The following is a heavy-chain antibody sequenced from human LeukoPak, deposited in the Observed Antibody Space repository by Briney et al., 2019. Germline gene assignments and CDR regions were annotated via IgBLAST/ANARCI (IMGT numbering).Heavy chain of an antibody. V-gene: IGHV3-23*01. CDR1: GFIFSSYA. D-gene: IGHD4-17*01. CDR2: ISGSGGST. CDR3: AKDLGFVTTGFDY. Sequence: PGGSLRPSCAASGFIFSSYAMAWVRQAPGKGLEWVSAISGSGGSTYYADSVKGRFTISRDNSKNTLYLLLNSLRAEDTAVYYCAKDLGFVTTGFDYWGQGTLATVSS. J-gene: IGHJ4*02.